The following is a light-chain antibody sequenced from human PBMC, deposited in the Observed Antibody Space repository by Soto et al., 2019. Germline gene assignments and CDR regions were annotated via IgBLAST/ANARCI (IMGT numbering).Light chain of an antibody. Sequence: EIVLTQSPGPLSLSPGERATLSCRASQSVSSSYLAWYQQKPGQAPRLLIYGASSRATGIPDRFSGSGSGTDFTLTISRVETADFAVYYCQQYGSSRFTFGPGTRVDIK. J-gene: IGKJ3*01. CDR2: GAS. V-gene: IGKV3-20*01. CDR1: QSVSSSY. CDR3: QQYGSSRFT.